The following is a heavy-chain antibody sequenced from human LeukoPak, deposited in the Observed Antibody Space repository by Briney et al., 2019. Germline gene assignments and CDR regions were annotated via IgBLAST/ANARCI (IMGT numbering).Heavy chain of an antibody. D-gene: IGHD6-19*01. CDR2: IIPIFGTA. J-gene: IGHJ3*02. CDR3: ARDSGGAFDI. Sequence: ASVKVSCKASGYTFTSYGISWVRQAPGQGLEWMGGIIPIFGTANYAQKFQGRVTITADESTSTAYMELSSLRSEDTAVYYCARDSGGAFDIWGQGTMVTVSS. CDR1: GYTFTSYG. V-gene: IGHV1-69*13.